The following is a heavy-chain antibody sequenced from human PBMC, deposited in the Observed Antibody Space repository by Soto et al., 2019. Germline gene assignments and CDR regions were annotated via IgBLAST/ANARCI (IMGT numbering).Heavy chain of an antibody. CDR1: GCTFSSYW. Sequence: GDSLRLSCVASGCTFSSYWMSWVRQAPGNAPEWVANIKEDGSEKYYVDSVKGRFNISRDNVKNSLYLQMNSLRAEDTAVYYCGRGYARCDYWGQGTLVTVSS. CDR2: IKEDGSEK. V-gene: IGHV3-7*04. J-gene: IGHJ4*02. CDR3: GRGYARCDY. D-gene: IGHD2-2*01.